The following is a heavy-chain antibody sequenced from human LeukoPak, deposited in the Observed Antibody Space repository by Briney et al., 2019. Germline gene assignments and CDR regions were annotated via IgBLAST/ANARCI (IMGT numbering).Heavy chain of an antibody. CDR3: ARGAYYDSSGGYWYFDL. V-gene: IGHV3-23*01. J-gene: IGHJ2*01. D-gene: IGHD3-22*01. CDR1: GFTFSSYA. CDR2: ISGSGGST. Sequence: PGGSLRLSCAASGFTFSSYAMSWVRQASGKGLEWVSAISGSGGSTYYADSVKGRFTISRDNSKNTLYLQMNSLRAEDTAVYYCARGAYYDSSGGYWYFDLWGRGTLVTVSS.